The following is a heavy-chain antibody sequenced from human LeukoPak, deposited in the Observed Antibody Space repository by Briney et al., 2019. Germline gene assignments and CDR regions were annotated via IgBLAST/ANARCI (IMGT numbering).Heavy chain of an antibody. CDR2: IRSSGSYI. J-gene: IGHJ4*02. CDR1: GFTFNGYS. CDR3: ARDVQIDY. D-gene: IGHD1-1*01. Sequence: GGSLRLSCTASGFTFNGYSMNWVRQAPGKGLEWVSSIRSSGSYIYYADSVKGRFTISRDNAENSLYLQMNSLRAEDTAVYYCARDVQIDYWGQGTLVTVSS. V-gene: IGHV3-21*01.